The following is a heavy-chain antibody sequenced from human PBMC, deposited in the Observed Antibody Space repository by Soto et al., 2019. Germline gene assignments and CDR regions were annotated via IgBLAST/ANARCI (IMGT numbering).Heavy chain of an antibody. CDR3: ATGRTYYYYGMDV. J-gene: IGHJ6*02. V-gene: IGHV3-74*01. Sequence: EVQLVESGGGLVQPGGSLRLSCAASGFTFSSYWMHWVRQTPGKGLVWVSRIDSDGSSTTYADSVKGRFTISRDNAKNTLYRQMNSLRAEDTAVYYCATGRTYYYYGMDVWGQGTTVTVSS. CDR1: GFTFSSYW. CDR2: IDSDGSST.